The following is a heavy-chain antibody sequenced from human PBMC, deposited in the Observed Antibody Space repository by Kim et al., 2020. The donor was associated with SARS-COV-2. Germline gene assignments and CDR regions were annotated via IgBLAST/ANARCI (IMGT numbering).Heavy chain of an antibody. D-gene: IGHD1-26*01. J-gene: IGHJ4*02. CDR3: SGSTVGAYFDY. V-gene: IGHV3-53*01. CDR2: K. Sequence: KDYPDPVKGRFTISRDIPKDTLYLQMNSLRAEDTAVYYCSGSTVGAYFDYWGQGSLVTVSS.